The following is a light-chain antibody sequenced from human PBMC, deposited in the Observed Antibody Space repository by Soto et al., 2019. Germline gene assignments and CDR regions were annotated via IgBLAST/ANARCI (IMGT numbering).Light chain of an antibody. CDR2: AAS. V-gene: IGKV1-9*01. CDR1: QGISSY. Sequence: IQLTQSPSSLSASVGDRVTITCRASQGISSYLAWYHQIPGKAPKLLIYAASTLQSGVPSRFSGSGSGTDFTLTISSLQPEDFVTYYCQQLNSFPLTFGGGTKVEIK. J-gene: IGKJ4*01. CDR3: QQLNSFPLT.